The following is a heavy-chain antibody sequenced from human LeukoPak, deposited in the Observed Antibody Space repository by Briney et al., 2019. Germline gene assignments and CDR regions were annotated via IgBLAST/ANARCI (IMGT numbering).Heavy chain of an antibody. J-gene: IGHJ5*02. CDR3: ARDTTYYYDSSGHNWFDP. D-gene: IGHD3-22*01. CDR2: FDPEDGET. Sequence: GASVKVSCKVSGYTLTELSMHWVRQAPGKGLEWMGGFDPEDGETIYAQKFQGRVTMTEDTSTSTAYMELRSLRSDDTAVYYCARDTTYYYDSSGHNWFDPWGQGTLVTVSS. CDR1: GYTLTELS. V-gene: IGHV1-24*01.